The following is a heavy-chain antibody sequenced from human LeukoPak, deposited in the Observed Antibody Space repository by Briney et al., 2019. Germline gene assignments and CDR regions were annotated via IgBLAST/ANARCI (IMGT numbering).Heavy chain of an antibody. CDR1: GYTFTTYG. CDR3: ARGGSITKIRGVIITDAFDI. J-gene: IGHJ3*02. V-gene: IGHV1-18*01. Sequence: ASVKVSCKASGYTFTTYGIIWVRQAPGQGLEWMGWISAYNGNTNYAQKLQGRVTMTTDTSTTTAYMELRSLRSDDTAVYYCARGGSITKIRGVIITDAFDIWGQGTMVTVLS. D-gene: IGHD3-10*01. CDR2: ISAYNGNT.